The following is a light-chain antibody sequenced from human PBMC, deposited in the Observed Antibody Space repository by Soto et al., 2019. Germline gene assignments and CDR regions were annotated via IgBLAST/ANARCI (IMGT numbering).Light chain of an antibody. CDR2: GAS. J-gene: IGKJ3*01. CDR1: QSVSSN. V-gene: IGKV3-15*01. CDR3: HQYNNWPPLFT. Sequence: EIVMTQSPATLSVSPGERATLSCRASQSVSSNLAWYQQKPGHAPRLLIYGASTRATGIPATFSGSGSGTEFTLTISSLQSEDSAVYYCHQYNNWPPLFTFGHGTKVDIQ.